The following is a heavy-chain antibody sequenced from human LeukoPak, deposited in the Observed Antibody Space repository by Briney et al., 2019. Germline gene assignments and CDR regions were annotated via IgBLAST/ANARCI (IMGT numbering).Heavy chain of an antibody. CDR2: FDPEAGET. CDR1: GYTLTELS. J-gene: IGHJ4*02. CDR3: ATASSGDISGYYTPYFDY. V-gene: IGHV1-24*01. Sequence: ASVTVSCKVSGYTLTELSMHWVRQAPGKGLEWMGGFDPEAGETIYAQRFQGRVTMAEDTSTDTAYMELSSLRSDDTAVYYCATASSGDISGYYTPYFDYWGQGTLVTVSS. D-gene: IGHD3-22*01.